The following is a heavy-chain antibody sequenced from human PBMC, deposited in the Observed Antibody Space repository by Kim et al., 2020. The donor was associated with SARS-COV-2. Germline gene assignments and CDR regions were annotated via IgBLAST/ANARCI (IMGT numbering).Heavy chain of an antibody. CDR1: GFTLTKYA. CDR3: AKDLSYYYGSGEDY. D-gene: IGHD3-10*01. CDR2: IIGSDGRI. J-gene: IGHJ4*02. V-gene: IGHV3-23*01. Sequence: GGSLRLPCAASGFTLTKYAMSWVRQAPGKGLEWVSAIIGSDGRINYADSVKGRFTISRDNSKNTVYLQMNSLGAEDTAIYYCAKDLSYYYGSGEDYWGQGTLVTVSS.